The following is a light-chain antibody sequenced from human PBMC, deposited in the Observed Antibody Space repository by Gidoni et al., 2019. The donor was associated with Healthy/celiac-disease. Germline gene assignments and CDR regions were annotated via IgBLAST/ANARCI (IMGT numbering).Light chain of an antibody. Sequence: DIQLTQSPSFLSASVGDRVTITCRASQDISSYLAWYQQKPGKAPKLLIYTASTLQSGVPSRFSGSGSGTEFTLTISSLQPEDFATYYCQQLNSYLGGTFGQGTKVEIK. J-gene: IGKJ1*01. CDR3: QQLNSYLGGT. CDR2: TAS. CDR1: QDISSY. V-gene: IGKV1-9*01.